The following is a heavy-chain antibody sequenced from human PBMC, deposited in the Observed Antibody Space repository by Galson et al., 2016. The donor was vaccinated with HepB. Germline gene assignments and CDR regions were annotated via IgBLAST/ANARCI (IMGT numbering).Heavy chain of an antibody. D-gene: IGHD2/OR15-2a*01. CDR2: IYPGDSDT. J-gene: IGHJ6*02. CDR3: ARFGCHRASCPTYFCSGMDV. CDR1: GYTFTNYW. V-gene: IGHV5-51*01. Sequence: QSGAEVKKPGESLKISCEASGYTFTNYWIGWVRQMSGKGLELMGIIYPGDSDTRYSASFQGQVTISTDKSTSTAYLQWSSLKASDTAMYYCARFGCHRASCPTYFCSGMDVWGQGTTVTVSS.